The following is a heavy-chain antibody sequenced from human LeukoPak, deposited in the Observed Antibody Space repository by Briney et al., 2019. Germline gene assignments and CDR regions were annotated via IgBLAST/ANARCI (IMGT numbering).Heavy chain of an antibody. CDR3: ARDSAMVRGVILDY. CDR1: GFTFSSYW. V-gene: IGHV3-74*01. CDR2: IKSDGSST. Sequence: PGESLRLSCAASGFTFSSYWMHWVRQAPGKGLVWVSRIKSDGSSTSYADSVKGRFTISRDNVKNTLYLQTNSLRAEDTAVYYCARDSAMVRGVILDYWGQGTLVTVSS. D-gene: IGHD3-10*01. J-gene: IGHJ4*02.